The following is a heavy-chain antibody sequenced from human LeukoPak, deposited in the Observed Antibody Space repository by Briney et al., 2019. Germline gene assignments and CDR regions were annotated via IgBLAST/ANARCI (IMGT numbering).Heavy chain of an antibody. J-gene: IGHJ4*02. V-gene: IGHV4-34*01. CDR3: ARGRDSSSWYAHY. CDR1: GGSLSGYY. CDR2: VNHSGST. D-gene: IGHD6-13*01. Sequence: SETLSLTCAVYGGSLSGYYWSWIRQPPGKGLEWIGEVNHSGSTNYNPSLKSRVTISVDTSKNQFSLKLSSVTAADTAVYYCARGRDSSSWYAHYWGQGTLVTVSS.